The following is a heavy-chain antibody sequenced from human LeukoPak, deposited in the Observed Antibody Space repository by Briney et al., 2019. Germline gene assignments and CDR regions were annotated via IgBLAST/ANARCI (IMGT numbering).Heavy chain of an antibody. CDR3: ARGGTAMSLNWFDP. CDR2: IYYSGST. V-gene: IGHV4-59*01. J-gene: IGHJ5*02. Sequence: SETLSLTCTVSGGSISSYYWSWIRQPPGKGLEWIGYIYYSGSTNFNPSLKSRVTMSVDTSKNQFSLKLSSVTAADTAVYYCARGGTAMSLNWFDPWGQGTLVTVSS. D-gene: IGHD5-18*01. CDR1: GGSISSYY.